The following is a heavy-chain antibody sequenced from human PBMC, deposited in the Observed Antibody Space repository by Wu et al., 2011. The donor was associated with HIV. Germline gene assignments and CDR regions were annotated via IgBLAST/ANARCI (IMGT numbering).Heavy chain of an antibody. D-gene: IGHD3-22*01. J-gene: IGHJ4*02. CDR2: FMPXFGSA. CDR1: GYTFSDYA. CDR3: ASPRTLYTSTAYYFTFDF. Sequence: AGAGLGLRWKRPGASVKVXCKTSGYTFSDYAIAWVRQAPGQGLEWMGAFMPXFGSATYAPEFQGRLTITTDESTSTAYMELSSLTSGDTAIYYCASPRTLYTSTAYYFTFDFWGQGTLVTVSS. V-gene: IGHV1-69*05.